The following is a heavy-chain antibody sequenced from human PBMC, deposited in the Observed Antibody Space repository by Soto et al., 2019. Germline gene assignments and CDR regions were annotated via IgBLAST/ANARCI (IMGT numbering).Heavy chain of an antibody. D-gene: IGHD3-10*01. CDR1: GDTFNFYT. Sequence: QVQLVQSGAEVKKPGSPVRVSCTASGDTFNFYTISWVRQVPGQGPEWMGRIIPMLGMSNYAQKFQGRVTIMADKSTATVYMILSGLKSGDTAVYYCATNYCSGSTPFDNWGQGTQVTVSS. CDR2: IIPMLGMS. J-gene: IGHJ4*02. V-gene: IGHV1-69*02. CDR3: ATNYCSGSTPFDN.